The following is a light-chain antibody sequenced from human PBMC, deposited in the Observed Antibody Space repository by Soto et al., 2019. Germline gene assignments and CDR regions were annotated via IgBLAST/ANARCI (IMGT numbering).Light chain of an antibody. Sequence: QSALTQPASVSGSPGQSITISCTGTSRDVGGYNYVSWYQQHPGKAPKLMIYDVSNRPSGVSNRFSGSNSGNTASLTISGLQAEDEADYYCSSYSGSSTLVFGGGTKLTVL. J-gene: IGLJ2*01. V-gene: IGLV2-14*01. CDR1: SRDVGGYNY. CDR2: DVS. CDR3: SSYSGSSTLV.